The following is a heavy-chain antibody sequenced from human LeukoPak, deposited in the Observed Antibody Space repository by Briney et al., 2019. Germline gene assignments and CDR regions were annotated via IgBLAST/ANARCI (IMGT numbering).Heavy chain of an antibody. Sequence: SETLSLTCAVYGGSFSGYYWSWIRQPPGKGLEWIGEINHSRSTNYNPSLKSRVTISVDTSKNQFSLKLSSVTAADTAVYYCVRCLVGLFDYWGQGTLVTVSS. J-gene: IGHJ4*02. CDR3: VRCLVGLFDY. V-gene: IGHV4-34*01. D-gene: IGHD5/OR15-5a*01. CDR1: GGSFSGYY. CDR2: INHSRST.